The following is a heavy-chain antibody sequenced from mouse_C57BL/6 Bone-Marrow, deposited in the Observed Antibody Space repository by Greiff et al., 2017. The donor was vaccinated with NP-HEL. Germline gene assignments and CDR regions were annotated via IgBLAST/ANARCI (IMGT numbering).Heavy chain of an antibody. CDR3: ARDGLRLWYFDV. D-gene: IGHD1-1*01. CDR2: ISFDGSN. V-gene: IGHV3-6*01. CDR1: GYSITSGYY. J-gene: IGHJ1*03. Sequence: EVKLQESGPGLVKPSQSLSLTCSVTGYSITSGYYWNWIRQFPGNKLEWMGYISFDGSNNYNPSLKNRISITRDTSKNQFFLKLNSVTTEDTATYYCARDGLRLWYFDVWGTGTTVTVSS.